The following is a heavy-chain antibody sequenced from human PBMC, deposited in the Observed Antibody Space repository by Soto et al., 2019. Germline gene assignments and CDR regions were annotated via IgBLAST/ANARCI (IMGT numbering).Heavy chain of an antibody. J-gene: IGHJ4*02. V-gene: IGHV1-69*01. D-gene: IGHD6-19*01. CDR1: GGTFSSDA. CDR2: IIPIFGTA. Sequence: QVQLVQSGAEVKKPGSSVKVSCKASGGTFSSDAISWVRQAPGQGLEWMGGIIPIFGTANYAPKFQGRDTITADESTSTAYMELSSLRSEDTAVYYCASSGWYGTTGDYFDYWGQGTLVTVSS. CDR3: ASSGWYGTTGDYFDY.